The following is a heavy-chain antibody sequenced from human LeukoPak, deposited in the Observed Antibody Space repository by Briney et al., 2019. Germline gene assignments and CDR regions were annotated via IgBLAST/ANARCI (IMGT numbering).Heavy chain of an antibody. CDR2: IKRDGSQK. CDR1: GFSFSSNW. Sequence: GGSLRLSCAAPGFSFSSNWMGWVRQAPGKGLEWVAHIKRDGSQKYYLDSVKGRFTISRDNAKNSLYLQMNSLRVEDTAVYYCARLGLEVGGRNWFDPWGQGTLVTVSS. J-gene: IGHJ5*02. V-gene: IGHV3-7*01. CDR3: ARLGLEVGGRNWFDP. D-gene: IGHD1-1*01.